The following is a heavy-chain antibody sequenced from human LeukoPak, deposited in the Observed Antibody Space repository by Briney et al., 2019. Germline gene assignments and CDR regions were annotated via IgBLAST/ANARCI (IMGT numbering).Heavy chain of an antibody. V-gene: IGHV1-46*01. CDR1: GYIFTSYF. D-gene: IGHD6-19*01. J-gene: IGHJ4*02. Sequence: ASVKVSCRASGYIFTSYFIHWVRQAPGQGLEWMGIINPSGGSTSYAQQFQGRVSMTRDTPTSTVYMELSSLRSEDTAVYYCARAARSEWYGFFDYWGQGTPVTVSS. CDR3: ARAARSEWYGFFDY. CDR2: INPSGGST.